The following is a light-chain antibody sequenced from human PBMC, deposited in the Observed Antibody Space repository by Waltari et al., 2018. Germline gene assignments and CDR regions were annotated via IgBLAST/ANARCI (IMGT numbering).Light chain of an antibody. CDR1: STDVRAYHY. Sequence: SALTQPPSASASPPQSVTISCTGTSTDVRAYHYVSWYQQHPGKAPKLMIDEVSKRPSGVPDRFSGSKSGNTASLTVSGLQAEDEADYYCSSYAGSNNFLVFGGGTKLTVL. CDR2: EVS. CDR3: SSYAGSNNFLV. J-gene: IGLJ2*01. V-gene: IGLV2-8*01.